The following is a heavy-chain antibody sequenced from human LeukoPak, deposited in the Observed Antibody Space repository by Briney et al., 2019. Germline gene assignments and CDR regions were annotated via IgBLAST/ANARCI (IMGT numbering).Heavy chain of an antibody. CDR3: ARAYCSGGSCSVFDY. Sequence: GGSLRLSCAASGFIFSSYGMHWVRQAPGKGLEWVAVIWYDGSNKYYADSVKGRFTISRDNSKNTLYLQMNSLRAEDTAVYYCARAYCSGGSCSVFDYWGQGTLVTVSS. CDR2: IWYDGSNK. CDR1: GFIFSSYG. J-gene: IGHJ4*02. V-gene: IGHV3-33*08. D-gene: IGHD2-15*01.